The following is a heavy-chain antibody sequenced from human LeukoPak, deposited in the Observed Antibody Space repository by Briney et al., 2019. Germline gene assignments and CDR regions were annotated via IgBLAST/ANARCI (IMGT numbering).Heavy chain of an antibody. CDR2: ISANNGET. V-gene: IGHV1-18*04. Sequence: ASVKVSCKASGYIFTNYGISWVRQAPGQGLEWMSWISANNGETRYAQNFQGRVTMTTDTSTTTAYMELRSLRSDDTAVYYCAKAGRESTSTIVATTFDYWGQGTLVTVSS. CDR1: GYIFTNYG. D-gene: IGHD5-12*01. CDR3: AKAGRESTSTIVATTFDY. J-gene: IGHJ4*02.